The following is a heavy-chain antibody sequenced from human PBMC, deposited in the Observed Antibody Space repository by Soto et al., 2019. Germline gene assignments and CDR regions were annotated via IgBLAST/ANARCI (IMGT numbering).Heavy chain of an antibody. Sequence: QVQLVQSGAEVKKPGASVKVSCKASGYTFTSYGISWVRQAPGQGLEWMGWISAYNGNTNYAQKLRGRVTMTTDTSTSTAYMELRSLRSDDTAVYYCARSDCSGGSCYSYYFDYWGQGTLVTVSS. D-gene: IGHD2-15*01. CDR1: GYTFTSYG. V-gene: IGHV1-18*01. CDR2: ISAYNGNT. CDR3: ARSDCSGGSCYSYYFDY. J-gene: IGHJ4*02.